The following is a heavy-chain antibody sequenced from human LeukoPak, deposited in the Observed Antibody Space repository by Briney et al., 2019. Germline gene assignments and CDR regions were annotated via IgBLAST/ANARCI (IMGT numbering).Heavy chain of an antibody. J-gene: IGHJ6*02. CDR3: ARDSAVTNNYYYYGMDV. Sequence: SETLSLTCTVSGGSISSYYWSWIRQPAGKGLEWIGRIYTSGSTNYNPSLKSRVTMSVDTSKNQFSLKLSSVTAADTAVYYCARDSAVTNNYYYYGMDVWGQGTTVTVS. CDR2: IYTSGST. CDR1: GGSISSYY. D-gene: IGHD4-11*01. V-gene: IGHV4-4*07.